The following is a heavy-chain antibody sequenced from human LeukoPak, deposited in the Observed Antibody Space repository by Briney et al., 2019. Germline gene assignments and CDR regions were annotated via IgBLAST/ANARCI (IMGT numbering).Heavy chain of an antibody. CDR2: SYYSGST. D-gene: IGHD3-3*01. V-gene: IGHV4-39*01. J-gene: IGHJ4*02. CDR3: ASTKRSYDFWSGEGGYYFDY. Sequence: SETLSLTCTVSGGSISSSSYYWGWIRQPPGKGLEWIGSSYYSGSTYYNPSLKSRVTISVDTSKNQFSLKLSSVTAADTAVYYCASTKRSYDFWSGEGGYYFDYWGQGTLVTVSS. CDR1: GGSISSSSYY.